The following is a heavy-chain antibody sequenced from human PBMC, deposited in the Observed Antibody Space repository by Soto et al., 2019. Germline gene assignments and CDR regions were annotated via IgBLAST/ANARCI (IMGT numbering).Heavy chain of an antibody. CDR1: GYSFSNSW. CDR2: IYPDDSDT. V-gene: IGHV5-51*01. D-gene: IGHD2-8*02. CDR3: ASSVLVTSTMNYFDL. J-gene: IGHJ4*02. Sequence: GESLKISCQASGYSFSNSWIAWVRQMPGEGLEWLGIIYPDDSDTRYSPSFLGQVTISADKSIKTTYLQWSSLKASDTAIYFCASSVLVTSTMNYFDLWGQGTLVTVSS.